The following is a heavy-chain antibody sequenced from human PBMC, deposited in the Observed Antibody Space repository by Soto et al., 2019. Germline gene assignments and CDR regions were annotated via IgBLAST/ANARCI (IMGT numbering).Heavy chain of an antibody. CDR2: ISYDGSNK. Sequence: GGSLRLSCAASGFTFSSYGMHWVRQAPGKGLEWVAVISYDGSNKYYADSVKGRFTISRDNSKNTLYLQINSLRAEDTAVYYCAKARIAARPSPPPGYWGQGTLVTVSS. V-gene: IGHV3-30*18. CDR1: GFTFSSYG. D-gene: IGHD6-6*01. J-gene: IGHJ4*02. CDR3: AKARIAARPSPPPGY.